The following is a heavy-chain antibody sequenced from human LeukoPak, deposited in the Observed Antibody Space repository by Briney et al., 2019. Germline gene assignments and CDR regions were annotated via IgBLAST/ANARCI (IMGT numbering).Heavy chain of an antibody. V-gene: IGHV3-23*01. CDR3: AKEWWEQTRDDYFDY. CDR2: ISGSGVIT. J-gene: IGHJ4*02. CDR1: GFTFSSYA. Sequence: PGGSLRLSCAASGFTFSSYAMSWVRQAPGKGLEWVSVISGSGVITYYADSVKGRFTISRDNSKNTLYLQMNSLRAEDTAVYYCAKEWWEQTRDDYFDYWGQGTLVTVSS. D-gene: IGHD1-26*01.